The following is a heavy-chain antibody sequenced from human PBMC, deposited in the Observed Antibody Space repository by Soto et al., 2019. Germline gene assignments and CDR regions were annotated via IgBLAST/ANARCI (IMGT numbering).Heavy chain of an antibody. D-gene: IGHD3-16*01. J-gene: IGHJ4*02. Sequence: SETLSLTCTVSGGPISLDYWSWIRQPPGKGLEWIGYIYYSGGTRYNPSLQSRVTMSLDTSQRQVFLTLSSVTAADTAVYYCAKARVKGASPDFDSWGQGVLVTVSS. CDR3: AKARVKGASPDFDS. V-gene: IGHV4-59*01. CDR1: GGPISLDY. CDR2: IYYSGGT.